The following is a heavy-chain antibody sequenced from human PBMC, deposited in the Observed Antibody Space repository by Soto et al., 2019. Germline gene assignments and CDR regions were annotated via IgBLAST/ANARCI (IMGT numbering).Heavy chain of an antibody. CDR1: GYTSTGYY. CDR3: ARDKYCSGGSCRKNWFDP. V-gene: IGHV1-2*02. CDR2: INPNSGGT. D-gene: IGHD2-15*01. J-gene: IGHJ5*02. Sequence: ASVKVSCKASGYTSTGYYMHWVRQAPGQGLEWMGWINPNSGGTNYAQKFQGRVTMTRDTSISTAYMELSRLRSDDTAVYYCARDKYCSGGSCRKNWFDPWGQGTLVTVSS.